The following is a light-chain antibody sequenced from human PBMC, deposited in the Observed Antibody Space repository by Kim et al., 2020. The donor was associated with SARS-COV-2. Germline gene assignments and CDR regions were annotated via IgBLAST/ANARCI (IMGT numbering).Light chain of an antibody. J-gene: IGKJ1*01. Sequence: ASVGYSVTITCRASQDIANSLAWYQQKPGKVPKLLIYAASTLQSGVPSRFSGSGSGTQFTLTIGSLQTEDVATYYCQKYNSAPWTFGPGTKVDIK. CDR3: QKYNSAPWT. CDR1: QDIANS. CDR2: AAS. V-gene: IGKV1-27*01.